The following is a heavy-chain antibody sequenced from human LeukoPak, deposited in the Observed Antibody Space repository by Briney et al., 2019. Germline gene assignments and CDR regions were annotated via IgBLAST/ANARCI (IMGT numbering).Heavy chain of an antibody. J-gene: IGHJ5*02. CDR3: ARGRGNSITLIRGARAYNWFDT. CDR1: GGSISTTTNS. D-gene: IGHD3-10*01. V-gene: IGHV4-39*07. Sequence: SETLSLTCTVSGGSISTTTNSWGWAWIRQRPGKGLEWIGSIYYGVSPYYNPSLKNRVTISVDTSKNQFSLKLSSVTAADTAVYYCARGRGNSITLIRGARAYNWFDTWGQGTLVTVSS. CDR2: IYYGVSP.